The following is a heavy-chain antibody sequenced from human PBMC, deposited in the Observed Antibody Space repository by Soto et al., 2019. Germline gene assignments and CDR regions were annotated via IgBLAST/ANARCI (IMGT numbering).Heavy chain of an antibody. CDR1: GYTFTSYG. Sequence: GASVKVSCKASGYTFTSYGISWVRQAPGQGLEWMGWISAYNGNTNYAQKLQGRVTMTTDTSTSTAYMELRSLRSDDTAVYYCARDYLDYDFWSGYYSGGVSSMDVWGKGTTVTVSS. J-gene: IGHJ6*03. D-gene: IGHD3-3*01. CDR2: ISAYNGNT. CDR3: ARDYLDYDFWSGYYSGGVSSMDV. V-gene: IGHV1-18*01.